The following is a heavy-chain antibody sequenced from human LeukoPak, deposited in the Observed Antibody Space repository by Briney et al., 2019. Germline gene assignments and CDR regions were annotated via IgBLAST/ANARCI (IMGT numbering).Heavy chain of an antibody. CDR1: GFTFSTYG. Sequence: PGGSLRLSCAASGFTFSTYGMHWVRQAPGKGLEWVASLRYDGSNQYYADSVKGRFTISRDNAKNSLYLQMNSLRAEDTAVYYCAREGSSWYAGWFDPWGQRTLVTVSS. CDR2: LRYDGSNQ. J-gene: IGHJ5*02. D-gene: IGHD6-13*01. CDR3: AREGSSWYAGWFDP. V-gene: IGHV3-30*02.